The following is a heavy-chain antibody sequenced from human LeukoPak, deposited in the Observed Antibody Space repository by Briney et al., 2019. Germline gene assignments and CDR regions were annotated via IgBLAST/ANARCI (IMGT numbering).Heavy chain of an antibody. J-gene: IGHJ3*02. CDR1: GFTVSSNY. CDR2: IYSGGTT. CDR3: ARRLYIVRGAFDI. D-gene: IGHD2/OR15-2a*01. V-gene: IGHV3-53*01. Sequence: TGGSPRLSRAAFGFTVSSNYINWVRQAPGKGLEWVSLIYSGGTTYYADSVKGRFTISRDNSKNTVHLQMNNLRAEDTAMYFCARRLYIVRGAFDIWGQGTTVTVSS.